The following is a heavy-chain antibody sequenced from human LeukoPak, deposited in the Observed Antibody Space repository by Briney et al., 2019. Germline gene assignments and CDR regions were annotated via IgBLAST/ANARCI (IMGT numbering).Heavy chain of an antibody. J-gene: IGHJ6*02. CDR3: ARRYGSGSDYYYYGMDV. CDR1: GGSISSGGYS. CDR2: IYHSGST. Sequence: SETLSLTCAVSGGSISSGGYSWRWIRQPPGEGLEWIGYIYHSGSTYYNPSLKSRVTISVDRSKNQFSLKLSSVTAADTAVYDCARRYGSGSDYYYYGMDVWGQGTTVTVSS. D-gene: IGHD3-10*01. V-gene: IGHV4-30-2*01.